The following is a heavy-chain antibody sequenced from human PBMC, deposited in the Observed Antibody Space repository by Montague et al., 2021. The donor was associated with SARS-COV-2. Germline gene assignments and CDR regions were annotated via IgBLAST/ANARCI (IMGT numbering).Heavy chain of an antibody. CDR3: ARGRFDFGAGRQGTVDF. CDR2: IHFTVRT. D-gene: IGHD3-10*01. J-gene: IGHJ4*02. V-gene: IGHV4-4*07. CDR1: GYSITNHY. Sequence: SETLSLTCSVSGYSITNHYWSWIRQPAGKGLEWIVRIHFTVRTNFSPFFISRLPMSADTSKNQFSLKLTSVTAADTAIYFCARGRFDFGAGRQGTVDFWGQGTLVTVSS.